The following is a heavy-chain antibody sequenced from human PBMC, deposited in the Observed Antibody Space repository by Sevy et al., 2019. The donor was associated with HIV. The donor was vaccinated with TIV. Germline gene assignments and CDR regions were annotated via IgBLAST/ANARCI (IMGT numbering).Heavy chain of an antibody. CDR1: GLNFDDYG. CDR2: INWNGVGT. V-gene: IGHV3-20*04. D-gene: IGHD2-21*02. J-gene: IGHJ4*02. CDR3: ARGRSCGGDCYYFDY. Sequence: GGSLRLSCAASGLNFDDYGMSWVRQAPGKGLEWVSAINWNGVGTSYADSVKGRFTISRDNSKNSLYVQMNSLRAEDTAVYYCARGRSCGGDCYYFDYWGQGTLVTVSS.